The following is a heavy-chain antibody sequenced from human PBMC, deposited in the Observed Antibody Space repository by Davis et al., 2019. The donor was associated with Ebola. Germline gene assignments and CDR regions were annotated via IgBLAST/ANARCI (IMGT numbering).Heavy chain of an antibody. V-gene: IGHV4-59*01. CDR3: ARGRGSGTYFFDY. Sequence: PSETLSLTCTVSGGSISSYYWSWIRQPPGKGLEWIGYVYYSGSTEYNPSPKSRVSISVDTSENQFSLKLISVTAADTAVYYCARGRGSGTYFFDYWGQGTLVTVSS. J-gene: IGHJ4*02. CDR2: VYYSGST. CDR1: GGSISSYY. D-gene: IGHD1-26*01.